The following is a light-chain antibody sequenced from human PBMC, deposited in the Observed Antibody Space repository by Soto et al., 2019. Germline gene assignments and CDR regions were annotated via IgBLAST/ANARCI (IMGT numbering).Light chain of an antibody. Sequence: EIVLTQSPGTLSLSPGERATLSCRASQSVNSDYVAWYQQKPGQAPRLLIYAASSRATGIPDRFSGSGSGTDFTLTITRLEPEDFAVYYCQQYGGSPFTFGTGTKVDI. CDR3: QQYGGSPFT. J-gene: IGKJ3*01. CDR2: AAS. V-gene: IGKV3-20*01. CDR1: QSVNSDY.